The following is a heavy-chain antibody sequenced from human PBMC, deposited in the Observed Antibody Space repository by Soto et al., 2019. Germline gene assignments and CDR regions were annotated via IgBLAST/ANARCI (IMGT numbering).Heavy chain of an antibody. Sequence: GGSLRLSCAASGFTFSSYDMSWVRQAPGKGLEWVSAISGDGGSTYYADSVKGRFTISRDNSKNTLYLQMDSLRDEDTAVYYCSKKPVYSSSWYVPFDYWGQGTLVTVSS. CDR3: SKKPVYSSSWYVPFDY. V-gene: IGHV3-23*01. J-gene: IGHJ4*02. CDR2: ISGDGGST. CDR1: GFTFSSYD. D-gene: IGHD6-13*01.